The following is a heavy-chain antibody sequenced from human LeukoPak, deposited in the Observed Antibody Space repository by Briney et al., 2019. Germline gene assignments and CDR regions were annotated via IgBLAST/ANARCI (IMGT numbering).Heavy chain of an antibody. J-gene: IGHJ3*02. CDR1: GFSLSTSGVG. Sequence: LVHPTQPLTLTCTFSGFSLSTSGVGVGWIRQPPGKGLEWIGYIYYSGSTNYNPSLKSRVTISVDTSKNQFSLKLSSVTAADTAVYYCARDSLRSSYDAFDIWGQGTMVTVSS. D-gene: IGHD6-13*01. V-gene: IGHV4-61*08. CDR2: IYYSGST. CDR3: ARDSLRSSYDAFDI.